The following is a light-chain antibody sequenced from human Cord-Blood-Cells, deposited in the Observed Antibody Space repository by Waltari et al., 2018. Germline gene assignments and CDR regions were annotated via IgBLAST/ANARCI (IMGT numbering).Light chain of an antibody. V-gene: IGKV1-9*01. Sequence: DIQLTQSPSFLSASVVDRVTISCRASKGISSYLAWYQQKPGKAPKLLIYAASTLQSGVPSRFSGSGSGTEFTLTISSLQPEDFATYYCQQLNSYPCTFGPGTKVDIK. CDR2: AAS. CDR1: KGISSY. J-gene: IGKJ3*01. CDR3: QQLNSYPCT.